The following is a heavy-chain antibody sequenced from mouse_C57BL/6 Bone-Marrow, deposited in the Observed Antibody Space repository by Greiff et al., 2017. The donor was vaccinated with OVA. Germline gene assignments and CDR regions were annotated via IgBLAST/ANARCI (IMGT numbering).Heavy chain of an antibody. J-gene: IGHJ2*01. D-gene: IGHD2-3*01. CDR1: GYTFTSYW. V-gene: IGHV1-64*01. Sequence: QVQLKQPGAELVKPGASVKLSCKASGYTFTSYWMHWVKQRPGQGLEWIGMIHPNSGSTNYNEKFKSKATLTVDKSSSTAYMQLSSLTSEDSAVYYCARKAPDGYSYYFDYWGQGTTLTVSS. CDR2: IHPNSGST. CDR3: ARKAPDGYSYYFDY.